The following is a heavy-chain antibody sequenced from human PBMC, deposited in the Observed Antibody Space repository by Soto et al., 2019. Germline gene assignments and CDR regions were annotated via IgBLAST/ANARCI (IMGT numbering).Heavy chain of an antibody. CDR1: GFTVSSNY. Sequence: EVRLVESGGGLVQPGGSLRLSCAASGFTVSSNYMTWVRQAPGKGLEWVSLLYSGGATHYAASVKGRFTISSHSSQNTLFLQMNSLRTEDTATYYCLRGRYGSQIHWGQGTKVTVSS. V-gene: IGHV3-53*04. D-gene: IGHD3-10*01. CDR2: LYSGGAT. CDR3: LRGRYGSQIH. J-gene: IGHJ4*02.